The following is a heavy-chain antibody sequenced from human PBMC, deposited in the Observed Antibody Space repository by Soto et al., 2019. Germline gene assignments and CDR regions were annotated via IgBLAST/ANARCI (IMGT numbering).Heavy chain of an antibody. CDR2: ISYDGSNN. D-gene: IGHD3-10*01. J-gene: IGHJ3*02. V-gene: IGHV3-30*18. CDR3: AKGGVYYYGSGSFGAFDI. CDR1: GFTFSSYG. Sequence: QVQLVESGGGVVQPGRSLRLSCAASGFTFSSYGMHWVRQAPGKGLEWVAVISYDGSNNYYADSVKGRFTISRDNSKNTLELQMNSLRAEDTAVYYGAKGGVYYYGSGSFGAFDIWGQGTMVTVSS.